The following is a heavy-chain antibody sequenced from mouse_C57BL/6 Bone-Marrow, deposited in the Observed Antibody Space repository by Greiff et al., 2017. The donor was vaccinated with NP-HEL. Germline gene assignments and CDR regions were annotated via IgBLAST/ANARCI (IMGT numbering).Heavy chain of an antibody. D-gene: IGHD2-3*01. CDR3: ARGGWLLLYDLDC. CDR1: GYTFTSYG. J-gene: IGHJ4*01. CDR2: IYPRSGNT. V-gene: IGHV1-81*01. Sequence: VQLQQSGAELARPGASVKLSCKASGYTFTSYGISWVKQRTGQGLEWIGEIYPRSGNTYYNEKFKGKATMTADKSSSTAYMELRNLTSEEAAVYVCARGGWLLLYDLDCWGQGTSVTVSS.